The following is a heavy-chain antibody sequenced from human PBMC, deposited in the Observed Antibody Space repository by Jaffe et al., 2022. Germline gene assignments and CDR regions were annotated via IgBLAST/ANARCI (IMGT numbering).Heavy chain of an antibody. J-gene: IGHJ4*02. Sequence: EVQLVESGGGLVQPGRSLRLSCTASGFTFGDYAMSWFRQAPGKGLEWVGFIRSKAYGGTTEYAASVKGRFTISRDDSKSIAYLQMNSLKTEDTAVYYCTRSLYDFWSGYPLGGYWGQGTLVTVSS. CDR3: TRSLYDFWSGYPLGGY. CDR2: IRSKAYGGTT. D-gene: IGHD3-3*01. V-gene: IGHV3-49*03. CDR1: GFTFGDYA.